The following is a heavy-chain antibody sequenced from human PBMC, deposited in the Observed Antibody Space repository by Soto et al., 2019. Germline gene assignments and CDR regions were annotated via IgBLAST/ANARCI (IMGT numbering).Heavy chain of an antibody. J-gene: IGHJ6*02. V-gene: IGHV3-49*04. CDR1: GFTFGDFG. CDR3: ASSPAYSSGWGRGHYYYHGMDV. CDR2: IRSKGYGGTT. Sequence: PGGSLRLSCTGSGFTFGDFGMTWVRQAPGKGLEWVGFIRSKGYGGTTEYAASVKGRLTIARDDSKNIAYLQMNRLKSEDTAVYYCASSPAYSSGWGRGHYYYHGMDVWGPGTTVTVSS. D-gene: IGHD6-19*01.